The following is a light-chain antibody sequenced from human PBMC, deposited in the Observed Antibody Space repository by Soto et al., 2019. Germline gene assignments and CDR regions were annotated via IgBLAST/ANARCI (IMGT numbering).Light chain of an antibody. CDR2: GAS. J-gene: IGKJ5*01. CDR1: QSVTSD. V-gene: IGKV3-15*01. Sequence: EIVMTQSPATLSVSPGERATLSCRASQSVTSDLAWYQQRPGQAPRLLIYGASTRATGIPGRFRGTKSGTEFTLTISSRQSEDCATYYCHQYSTWPITFGQGTRLEI. CDR3: HQYSTWPIT.